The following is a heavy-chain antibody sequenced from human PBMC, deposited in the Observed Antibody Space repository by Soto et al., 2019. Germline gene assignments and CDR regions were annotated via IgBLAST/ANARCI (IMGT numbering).Heavy chain of an antibody. D-gene: IGHD1-26*01. CDR3: AREFQWELHAFDI. V-gene: IGHV3-30*03. CDR2: VSDDGGTK. Sequence: GGSLRLSCAASGFTFSSYGMHWVRQAPGKGLEWVAVVSDDGGTKIYADFVKGRFTASRENSMGTLYLQMGSLRADDTAVYYCAREFQWELHAFDIWGQGTMVTVSS. CDR1: GFTFSSYG. J-gene: IGHJ3*02.